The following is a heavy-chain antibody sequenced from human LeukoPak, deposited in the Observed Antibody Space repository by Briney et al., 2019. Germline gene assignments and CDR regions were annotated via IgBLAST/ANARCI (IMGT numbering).Heavy chain of an antibody. CDR1: GFTFSSYW. V-gene: IGHV3-74*01. CDR2: INRDGSST. D-gene: IGHD2-15*01. Sequence: PGGSLRLSCAASGFTFSSYWMHWVRQVPGKGLVWVSRINRDGSSTSYADSVKGRFTISRDNAKSTLYLQMNSLRAEDTAVYYCARYVVTATRLGLFDYWGQGTLVTVSS. J-gene: IGHJ4*02. CDR3: ARYVVTATRLGLFDY.